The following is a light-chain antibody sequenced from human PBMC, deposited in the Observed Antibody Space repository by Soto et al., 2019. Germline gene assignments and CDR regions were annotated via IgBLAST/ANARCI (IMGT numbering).Light chain of an antibody. CDR2: GAS. V-gene: IGKV3-20*01. Sequence: EIVLTQSPGTLSLSPGERATLSCRASQSVSSSYLAWYQQKPGQAPRLLIYGASSRDTGIPDRFSGSGSGTDFTLNISRLEPEDFAVYYCQQYGSSPPTFGQGTKVEIK. CDR3: QQYGSSPPT. CDR1: QSVSSSY. J-gene: IGKJ1*01.